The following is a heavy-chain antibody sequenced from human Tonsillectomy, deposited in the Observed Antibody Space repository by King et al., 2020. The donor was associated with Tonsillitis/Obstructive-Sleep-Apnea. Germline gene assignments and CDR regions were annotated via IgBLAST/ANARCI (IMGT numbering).Heavy chain of an antibody. V-gene: IGHV3-30*18. CDR2: ISYDSINK. J-gene: IGHJ4*02. CDR1: GFTFSGSG. Sequence: QLVQSGGGVVQPGRSLRLSCAASGFTFSGSGMHWVRQAPDKGLEWVAVISYDSINKYYADSVRGRFTISRDNSKNTLYLQMNSLRADDTAVYYCAKDLGGGWALDYWGQGTLVTVSS. D-gene: IGHD6-19*01. CDR3: AKDLGGGWALDY.